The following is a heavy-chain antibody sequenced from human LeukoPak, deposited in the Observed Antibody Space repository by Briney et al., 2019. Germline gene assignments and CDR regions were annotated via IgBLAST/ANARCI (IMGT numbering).Heavy chain of an antibody. D-gene: IGHD3-10*01. J-gene: IGHJ4*02. CDR3: ARCIRGVLTDY. Sequence: PSETLSLTCTVSGGSISSYYWSWIRQPPGKGLEWIGYIYYSGSTNYNPSLKSRVTISVDTSKDQFSLKLSSVTAADTAVYYCARCIRGVLTDYWGQGTLVTVSS. CDR2: IYYSGST. V-gene: IGHV4-59*01. CDR1: GGSISSYY.